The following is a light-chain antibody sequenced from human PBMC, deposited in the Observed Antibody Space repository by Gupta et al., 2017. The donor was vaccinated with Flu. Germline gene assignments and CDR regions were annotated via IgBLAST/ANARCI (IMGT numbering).Light chain of an antibody. V-gene: IGKV1-39*01. J-gene: IGKJ2*01. CDR3: QQTHSFPPT. CDR1: QNINTY. CDR2: GAS. Sequence: IQINQHLPSMSAPLGDRVTITCRTSQNINTYLNWYQQRPGNSPKLLIYGASSLQSGVPSRFSGSGSGTKFILTISSLQAGDFATYYCQQTHSFPPTFGQGTKLDIK.